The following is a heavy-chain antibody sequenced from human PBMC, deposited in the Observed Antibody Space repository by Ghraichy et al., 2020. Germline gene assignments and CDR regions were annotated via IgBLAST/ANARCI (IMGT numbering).Heavy chain of an antibody. CDR2: ITDSGSNT. Sequence: GGSLRLSCAASGFTFSTYAMTWVRQAPGKGLEWVSAITDSGSNTYYADTVEGRFTISRDNSKNTLYLQMNSLRAEDTAVYYCAKEIIWNTGSNNKDYWGQGTLVTVSS. CDR3: AKEIIWNTGSNNKDY. CDR1: GFTFSTYA. J-gene: IGHJ4*02. V-gene: IGHV3-23*01. D-gene: IGHD1-26*01.